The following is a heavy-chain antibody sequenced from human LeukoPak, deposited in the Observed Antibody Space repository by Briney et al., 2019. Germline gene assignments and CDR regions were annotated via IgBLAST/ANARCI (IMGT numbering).Heavy chain of an antibody. J-gene: IGHJ4*02. D-gene: IGHD1-26*01. V-gene: IGHV3-48*03. Sequence: GGSLRLSCAASGFTYSSYEMNWVREAPGKGLEWVSYISNTGTTIYYADSVKGRFTISRDNATNSLYLQMNSLRAEDTAAYYCARGGAADYWGQGTLVTVSS. CDR2: ISNTGTTI. CDR3: ARGGAADY. CDR1: GFTYSSYE.